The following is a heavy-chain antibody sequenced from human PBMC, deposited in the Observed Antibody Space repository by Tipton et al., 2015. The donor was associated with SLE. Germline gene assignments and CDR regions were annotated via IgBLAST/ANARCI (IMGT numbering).Heavy chain of an antibody. CDR1: GFTFSSYW. J-gene: IGHJ4*02. CDR2: IKEDGSGK. D-gene: IGHD5-12*01. Sequence: GSLRLSCAASGFTFSSYWMSWVRQAPGKGLEWVANIKEDGSGKYYVDSVKGRFTISRDNAKDSLYLQMNSLRAEDTAVYYCANTHRDYDPATDFYYWGQGTLVTVSS. CDR3: ANTHRDYDPATDFYY. V-gene: IGHV3-7*01.